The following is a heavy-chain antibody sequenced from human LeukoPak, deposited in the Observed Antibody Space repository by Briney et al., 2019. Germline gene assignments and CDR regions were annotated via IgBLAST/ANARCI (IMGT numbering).Heavy chain of an antibody. CDR2: IDNAGNIT. J-gene: IGHJ4*02. V-gene: IGHV3-74*03. CDR1: GFTFSNYW. CDR3: ARERGRGRDSPWFDY. Sequence: GGSLRLSCAASGFTFSNYWIHWVRQAPGKGLVWVSRIDNAGNITTYADSVKGRFTISRDNSKNTLDLQMTGLRAEDTAVYYCARERGRGRDSPWFDYWGQGTLVTVSS. D-gene: IGHD1-26*01.